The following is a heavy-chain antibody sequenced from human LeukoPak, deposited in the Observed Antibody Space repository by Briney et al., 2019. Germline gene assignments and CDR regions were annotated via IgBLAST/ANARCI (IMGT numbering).Heavy chain of an antibody. Sequence: GRSLRLSCAASGFTFSSYAMHWVRQAPGKGLEWVAVISYDGSNKYYADSVKGRFTISRDNSKNTLYLQMNSLRAEDTAVYYCARTRFDYWGQGTLVIVSS. CDR2: ISYDGSNK. CDR3: ARTRFDY. CDR1: GFTFSSYA. V-gene: IGHV3-30-3*01. J-gene: IGHJ4*02.